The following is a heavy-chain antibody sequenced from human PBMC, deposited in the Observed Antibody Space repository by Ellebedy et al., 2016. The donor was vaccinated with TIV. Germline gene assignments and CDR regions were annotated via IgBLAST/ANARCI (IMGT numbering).Heavy chain of an antibody. CDR1: GGTFSSYA. Sequence: ASVKVSCKASGGTFSSYAISWVRQAPGQGLEWMGGIIPIFGTANYAQKLQGRVTITADESTSTAYMELSSLGSEDTAVYYCARGAGDGRRSFYYGMDVWGQGTAVTVSS. CDR3: ARGAGDGRRSFYYGMDV. V-gene: IGHV1-69*13. D-gene: IGHD1-26*01. CDR2: IIPIFGTA. J-gene: IGHJ6*02.